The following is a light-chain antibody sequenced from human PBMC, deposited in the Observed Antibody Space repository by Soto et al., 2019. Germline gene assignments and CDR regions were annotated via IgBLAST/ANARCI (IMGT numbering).Light chain of an antibody. CDR2: AAI. CDR1: QSVNAD. Sequence: ERVMTQSPATLAVSPGERATLSCRASQSVNADLAWYQQRPGQAPRLLIFAAITRASDVPARFSGSGSGTDFTLTISRLEPEDFAVYICQQYGTSPRTFGQGTRLEI. J-gene: IGKJ5*01. CDR3: QQYGTSPRT. V-gene: IGKV3-15*01.